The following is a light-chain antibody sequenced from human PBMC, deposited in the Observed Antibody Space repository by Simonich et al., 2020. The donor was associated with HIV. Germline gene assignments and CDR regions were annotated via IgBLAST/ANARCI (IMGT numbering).Light chain of an antibody. CDR2: KAS. CDR1: QSISSW. V-gene: IGKV1-5*03. CDR3: QQYNNYPKT. Sequence: DIQMTQSPSTLSASVGDRVTITGRASQSISSWLAWYQQKPGKAPKLLIYKASSLESGVPSRFSGSGSGTEFTLTISSLQPDDFATYYCQQYNNYPKTFGQWTKVEIK. J-gene: IGKJ1*01.